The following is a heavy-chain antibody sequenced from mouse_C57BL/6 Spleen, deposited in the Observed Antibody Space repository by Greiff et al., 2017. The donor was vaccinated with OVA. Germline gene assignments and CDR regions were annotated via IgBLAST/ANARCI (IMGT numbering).Heavy chain of an antibody. D-gene: IGHD2-3*01. CDR2: IYPGSGST. Sequence: QVQLKQPGAELVKPGASVKMSCKASGYTFTSYWITWVKQRPGQGLEWIGDIYPGSGSTNYNEKFKSKATLTVDTSSSTGYMQLSSLTSEDSAVYYCARWLLQDYAMDYWGQGTSVTVSS. V-gene: IGHV1-55*01. CDR1: GYTFTSYW. J-gene: IGHJ4*01. CDR3: ARWLLQDYAMDY.